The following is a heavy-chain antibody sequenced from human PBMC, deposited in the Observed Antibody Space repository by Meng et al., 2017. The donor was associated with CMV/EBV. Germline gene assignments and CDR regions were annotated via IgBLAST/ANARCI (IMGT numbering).Heavy chain of an antibody. CDR2: ISAYNGNT. CDR1: GYTFTSYG. D-gene: IGHD3-22*01. Sequence: ASVKVSCKASGYTFTSYGISWVRQAPGQGLEWMGWISAYNGNTNYAQKLQGRVTMTTDTSTSTAYMELRSLRSDDTAVYYCARDFSAYYYDSSDLPDAFDIWGQGTMVTVXS. J-gene: IGHJ3*02. V-gene: IGHV1-18*01. CDR3: ARDFSAYYYDSSDLPDAFDI.